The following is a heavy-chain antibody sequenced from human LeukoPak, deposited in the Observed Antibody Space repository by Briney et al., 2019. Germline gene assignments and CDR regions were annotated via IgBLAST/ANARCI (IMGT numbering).Heavy chain of an antibody. Sequence: GASLRLSCAASGFTFSGYAMAWVSQDPGKGLEWVSSISGSGGNTYYADSVKGRFTISRDNSKNTLYLQMNSLRAEDTAVYYCARGSRGNYDYWGQGTLVTVSS. CDR3: ARGSRGNYDY. V-gene: IGHV3-23*01. D-gene: IGHD1-7*01. CDR1: GFTFSGYA. CDR2: ISGSGGNT. J-gene: IGHJ4*02.